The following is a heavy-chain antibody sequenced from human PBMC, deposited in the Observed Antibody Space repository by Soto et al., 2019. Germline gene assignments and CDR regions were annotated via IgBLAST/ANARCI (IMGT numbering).Heavy chain of an antibody. V-gene: IGHV1-69*12. CDR2: IIPIFGTA. CDR3: ARTEVLGDNDILTGRWFDP. J-gene: IGHJ5*02. Sequence: QVQLVQSGAEVKKPGSSVKVSCKASGGTFSSYAISWVRQAPGQGLEWMGGIIPIFGTANYAQKFQGRVTITADESTSTAYMELSSLRSEDTAVYYCARTEVLGDNDILTGRWFDPWGQGTLVTVSS. CDR1: GGTFSSYA. D-gene: IGHD3-9*01.